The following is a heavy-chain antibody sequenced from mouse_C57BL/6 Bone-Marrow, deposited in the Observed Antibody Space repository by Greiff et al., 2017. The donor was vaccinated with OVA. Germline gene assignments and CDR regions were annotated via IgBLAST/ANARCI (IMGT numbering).Heavy chain of an antibody. CDR3: ARDRGYDEGEAMDD. V-gene: IGHV1-75*01. Sequence: VQVVESGPELVKPGASVKISCKASGYTFTDYYINWVKQRPGQGLEWIGWIFPGSGSTYYNEKFKGKATLTVDKSSSTAYMLLSSLTSEDSAVYFWARDRGYDEGEAMDDWGQGTSVTVSS. D-gene: IGHD2-2*01. J-gene: IGHJ4*01. CDR1: GYTFTDYY. CDR2: IFPGSGST.